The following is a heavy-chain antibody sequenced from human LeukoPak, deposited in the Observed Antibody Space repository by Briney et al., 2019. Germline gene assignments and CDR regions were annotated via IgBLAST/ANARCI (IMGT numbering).Heavy chain of an antibody. J-gene: IGHJ4*02. CDR2: IRYDGSNK. CDR3: AKCPSGSYCHGFDY. V-gene: IGHV3-30*02. CDR1: GFTFSSYG. D-gene: IGHD1-26*01. Sequence: GGSLRLSCAASGFTFSSYGMHWVRQAPGKGLEWVAFIRYDGSNKYYADSVKGRFTISRDNSKNTLYLQMNSLRAEDTAVYYCAKCPSGSYCHGFDYWGQGTLVTVSS.